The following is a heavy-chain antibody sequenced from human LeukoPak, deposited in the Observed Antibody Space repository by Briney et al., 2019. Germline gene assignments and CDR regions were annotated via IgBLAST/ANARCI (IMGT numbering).Heavy chain of an antibody. V-gene: IGHV3-9*01. CDR3: AKGGYSYGADVDY. J-gene: IGHJ4*02. D-gene: IGHD5-18*01. CDR1: GFTFDDYA. CDR2: ISWNSGSI. Sequence: GGSLRLSCAASGFTFDDYAMHWLRQAPGKGLEWVSGISWNSGSIGYADSVKGRFTISRDNAKNSLYLQMNSLRAEDTALYYCAKGGYSYGADVDYWGQGTLVTVSS.